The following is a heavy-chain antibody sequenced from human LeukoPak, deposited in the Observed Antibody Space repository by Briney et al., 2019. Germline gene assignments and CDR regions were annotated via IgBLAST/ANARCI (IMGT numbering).Heavy chain of an antibody. CDR3: TRGRMATTNYYNYYMDV. J-gene: IGHJ6*03. D-gene: IGHD5-24*01. CDR1: GYTFTGYY. Sequence: ASVKVSCKASGYTFTGYYMHWVRQAPGQGLEWMGWMNPNSGNTGYAQKFQGRVTITRNTSIGTAYMELSSLRSEDTAVYYCTRGRMATTNYYNYYMDVWGKGTTVTVSS. V-gene: IGHV1-8*03. CDR2: MNPNSGNT.